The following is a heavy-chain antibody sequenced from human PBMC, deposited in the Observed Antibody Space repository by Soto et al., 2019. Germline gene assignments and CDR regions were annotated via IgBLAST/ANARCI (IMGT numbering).Heavy chain of an antibody. J-gene: IGHJ5*02. D-gene: IGHD2-21*01. Sequence: EVQLVESGGDLVQPGGSLRLSCAASGFTFSSYEMNWVRQAPGRGLEWISYISSSGDVIDYADSVRGRFTASRDSATNAVHLQMNRLRAEDAAVYYCAREEKNCGGDCLALWGQGTLVTVGS. CDR2: ISSSGDVI. CDR3: AREEKNCGGDCLAL. V-gene: IGHV3-48*03. CDR1: GFTFSSYE.